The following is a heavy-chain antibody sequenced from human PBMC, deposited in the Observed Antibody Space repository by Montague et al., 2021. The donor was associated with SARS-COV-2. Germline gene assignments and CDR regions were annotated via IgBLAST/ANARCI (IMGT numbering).Heavy chain of an antibody. Sequence: SETLSLTCTVSGGSIRSYCWSWIRQTPGKGLEWIGYIYYDGSTNYNPSLNSRVTMSIDSSTNKVSLWLSTVTAAATAVYYCARYGSYFDHWGQGTLVTVSS. CDR3: ARYGSYFDH. CDR2: IYYDGST. D-gene: IGHD1-26*01. V-gene: IGHV4-59*03. CDR1: GGSIRSYC. J-gene: IGHJ4*02.